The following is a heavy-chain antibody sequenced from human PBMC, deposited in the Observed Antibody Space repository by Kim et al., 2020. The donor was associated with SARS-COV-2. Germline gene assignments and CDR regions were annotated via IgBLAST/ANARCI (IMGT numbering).Heavy chain of an antibody. CDR1: GYTFTGYY. V-gene: IGHV1-2*02. Sequence: ASVKVSCKASGYTFTGYYMHWVRQAPGQGLEWMGWINPNSGGTNYAQKFQGRVTMTRDTSISTAYMELSRLRSDDTAVYYCAREKGGLYCSSTSCYRPFDPWGQGTLVTVSS. CDR3: AREKGGLYCSSTSCYRPFDP. CDR2: INPNSGGT. D-gene: IGHD2-2*02. J-gene: IGHJ5*02.